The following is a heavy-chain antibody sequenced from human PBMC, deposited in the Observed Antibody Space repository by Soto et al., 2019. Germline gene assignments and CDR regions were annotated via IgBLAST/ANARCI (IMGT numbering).Heavy chain of an antibody. V-gene: IGHV4-59*01. CDR1: GGSISSYY. CDR2: IYYSGST. CDR3: ARRYGGNFDY. Sequence: PSETLSLTCSVSGGSISSYYWSWIRQPPGKGLEWIGYIYYSGSTNYNPSLKSRVNISVDTSKNQFSLKLSSVTAADTAVYYCARRYGGNFDYWGQGTLVTVS. J-gene: IGHJ4*02. D-gene: IGHD3-16*01.